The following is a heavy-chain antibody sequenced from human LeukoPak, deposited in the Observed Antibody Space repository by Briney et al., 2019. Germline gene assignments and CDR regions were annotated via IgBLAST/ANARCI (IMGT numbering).Heavy chain of an antibody. CDR3: ARDLRPLLLWFGEFEYYYYYYGMDV. J-gene: IGHJ6*04. V-gene: IGHV1-69*06. CDR2: IIPIFGTA. D-gene: IGHD3-10*01. CDR1: GGTFSSYA. Sequence: GASVKVSCKASGGTFSSYAISWVRQAPGQGLEWMGGIIPIFGTANYAQKFQGRVTITADKPTSTAYMELSSLRSEDTAVYYCARDLRPLLLWFGEFEYYYYYYGMDVWGKGTTVTVSS.